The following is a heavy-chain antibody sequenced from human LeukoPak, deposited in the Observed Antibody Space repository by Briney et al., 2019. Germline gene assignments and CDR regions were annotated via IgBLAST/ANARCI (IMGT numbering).Heavy chain of an antibody. J-gene: IGHJ4*02. CDR1: GASFRDDY. D-gene: IGHD2/OR15-2a*01. V-gene: IGHV4-34*01. Sequence: SETLSLTCAVAGASFRDDYWSWVRQPPGKGPEWVGEINHKGVTHYNPSLKSRVTMSADTSKNQFSLNLTSLTAADSAVYYCAKLSPRSGWGQGTLVTVSS. CDR2: INHKGVT. CDR3: AKLSPRSG.